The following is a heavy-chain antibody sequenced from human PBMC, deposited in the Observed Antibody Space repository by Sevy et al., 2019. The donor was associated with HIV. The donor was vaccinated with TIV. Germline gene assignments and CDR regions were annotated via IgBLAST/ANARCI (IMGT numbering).Heavy chain of an antibody. CDR1: GFTVSNYA. CDR2: ISGRGDDT. Sequence: GSLRLSCAASGFTVSNYAMNWVRQAPGKGLEWVSAISGRGDDTYYADSVKGRFNISRDKSKNTLYLQINSRRAEDTAVYYCAKDIVVVVGEAFDIWGQGTMVTVSS. CDR3: AKDIVVVVGEAFDI. J-gene: IGHJ3*02. D-gene: IGHD2-15*01. V-gene: IGHV3-23*01.